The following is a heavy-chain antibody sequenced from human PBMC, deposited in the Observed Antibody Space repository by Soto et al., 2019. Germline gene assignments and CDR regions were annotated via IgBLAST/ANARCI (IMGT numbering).Heavy chain of an antibody. CDR2: IYYSGST. V-gene: IGHV4-39*01. Sequence: QLQLQESGPGLVKPSETLSLTCTVSGGSISSSSYYWGWIHQPPGKGLEWIGSIYYSGSTYYNPSLKSRVTISVDTSKNQFSLKLSSVTAADTAVYYCARRLTRYFDYWGQGTLVTVSS. CDR3: ARRLTRYFDY. CDR1: GGSISSSSYY. D-gene: IGHD2-21*02. J-gene: IGHJ4*02.